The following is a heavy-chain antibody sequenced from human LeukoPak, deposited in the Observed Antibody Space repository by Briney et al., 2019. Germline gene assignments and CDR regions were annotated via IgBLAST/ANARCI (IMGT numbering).Heavy chain of an antibody. J-gene: IGHJ4*02. CDR2: INPSDGVI. V-gene: IGHV1-46*01. CDR1: GYTFTRYY. CDR3: ARRGSGSYVLDY. Sequence: ASVKVSCKASGYTFTRYYMHWVRQAPGQGLEWMGIINPSDGVIDYAQKLQDRVTMTRDTSTSTVYMELSSLRSEDTAVYYCARRGSGSYVLDYWGQGTLVTVSS. D-gene: IGHD3-10*01.